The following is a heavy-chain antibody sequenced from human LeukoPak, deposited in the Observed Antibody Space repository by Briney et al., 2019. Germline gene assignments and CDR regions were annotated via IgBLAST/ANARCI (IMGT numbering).Heavy chain of an antibody. V-gene: IGHV3-48*04. J-gene: IGHJ4*02. D-gene: IGHD5-18*01. CDR1: GFSFSSYS. Sequence: GGSLRLSCAASGFSFSSYSMNWVRQAPGKGLEWVSYIRSSSSTIYYADSVKGRFTISRDNAKNSLYLQMSSLRAEDTAVYYCARAKRYSYLDYWGQGTLVTVSS. CDR2: IRSSSSTI. CDR3: ARAKRYSYLDY.